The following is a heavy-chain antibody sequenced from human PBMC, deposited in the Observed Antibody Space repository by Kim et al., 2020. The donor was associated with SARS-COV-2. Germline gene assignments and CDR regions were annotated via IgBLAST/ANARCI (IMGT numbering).Heavy chain of an antibody. CDR3: ARGGSSSSSGIDY. CDR2: ISYSGST. J-gene: IGHJ4*02. D-gene: IGHD2-2*01. Sequence: SETLSLTCTVSGGSVSSGSYYWSWIRQSPGKGLEWIGYISYSGSTNYNPSLKSRVTISVDTSKKQFSLKLSSVTAADTAVYYCARGGSSSSSGIDYWGQGTLVTVSS. V-gene: IGHV4-61*01. CDR1: GGSVSSGSYY.